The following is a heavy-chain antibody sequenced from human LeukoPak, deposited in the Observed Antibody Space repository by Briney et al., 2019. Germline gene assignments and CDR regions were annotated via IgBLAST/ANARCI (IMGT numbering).Heavy chain of an antibody. Sequence: GGSLRLSCAASGFTFSSCGMHWVRQAPGKGLEWVAVISYDGSNKYYADSVKGRFTISRDNSKNTLYLQMNSLRAEDTAVYYCAKARYDILTEFDYWGQGTLVTVSS. CDR3: AKARYDILTEFDY. CDR2: ISYDGSNK. V-gene: IGHV3-30*18. J-gene: IGHJ4*02. CDR1: GFTFSSCG. D-gene: IGHD3-9*01.